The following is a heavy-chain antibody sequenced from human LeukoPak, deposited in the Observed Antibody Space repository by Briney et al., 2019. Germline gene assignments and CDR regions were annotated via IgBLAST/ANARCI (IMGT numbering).Heavy chain of an antibody. V-gene: IGHV3-74*01. CDR3: ARGRPHGNDY. Sequence: GGSLRLSCAASGFTFSSYWMNWVRQAPGKGLVWVSRIASGGSSTTYADSVRGRFSISRDNAKNTLYLQMNSLRVEDTAVYYCARGRPHGNDYWGQGTLVTVSS. CDR2: IASGGSST. D-gene: IGHD4-23*01. CDR1: GFTFSSYW. J-gene: IGHJ4*02.